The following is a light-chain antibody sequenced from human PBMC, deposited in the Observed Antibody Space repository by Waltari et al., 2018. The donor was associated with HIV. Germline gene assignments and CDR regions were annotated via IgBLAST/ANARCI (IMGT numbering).Light chain of an antibody. CDR2: EVT. J-gene: IGLJ2*01. Sequence: QSALTQPPSASGSPGQSVTLSCTGTNSAIGTYDYVSGYQQHPGKAPKLVISEVTKRPSGVSDRFSGSKSGHTAFLTVSGLHAEDEADYYCSSFANRDGFYVLFGGGTRLTVL. V-gene: IGLV2-8*01. CDR1: NSAIGTYDY. CDR3: SSFANRDGFYVL.